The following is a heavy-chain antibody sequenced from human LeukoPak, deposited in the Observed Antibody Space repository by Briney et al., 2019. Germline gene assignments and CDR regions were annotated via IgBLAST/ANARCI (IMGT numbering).Heavy chain of an antibody. CDR3: ARHPVAVAENFYYGMEV. D-gene: IGHD6-19*01. CDR1: GGSISSSY. CDR2: IHYSGRP. Sequence: PSETLSLTCTVSGGSISSSYWSWIRQPPGKGLEWIGYIHYSGRPTHNPSLESRVTLSVDTSKNLLSLNLTSVTAADTAVYYCARHPVAVAENFYYGMEVLGPGTTVTVSS. J-gene: IGHJ6*02. V-gene: IGHV4-59*01.